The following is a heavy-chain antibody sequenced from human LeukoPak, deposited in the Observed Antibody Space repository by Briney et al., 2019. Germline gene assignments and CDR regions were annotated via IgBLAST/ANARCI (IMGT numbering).Heavy chain of an antibody. J-gene: IGHJ6*02. Sequence: AGGSLRLSCAASGFTFSSYAMSWVRQAPGKGLEWVSSISDSGGSTSYADSVKGRFTISRDNSKNMLYLQMNSLRAEDTALYYCARALPITMIVVVYPGGMDVWGQGTTVTVSS. CDR2: ISDSGGST. D-gene: IGHD3-22*01. V-gene: IGHV3-23*01. CDR3: ARALPITMIVVVYPGGMDV. CDR1: GFTFSSYA.